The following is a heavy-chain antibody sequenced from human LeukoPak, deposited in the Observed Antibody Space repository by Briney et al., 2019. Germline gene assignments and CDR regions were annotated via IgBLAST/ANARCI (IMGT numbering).Heavy chain of an antibody. CDR3: ASDGGYSYGWYYFDY. CDR2: IYSGGST. CDR1: GFTVSSNY. V-gene: IGHV3-53*01. D-gene: IGHD5-18*01. Sequence: GGSLRLSCAASGFTVSSNYMSWVRQAPGKGLEWVPAIYSGGSTYYADSVKGRFTISRDNSKNTLYLQVNSLRAEDTAVYYCASDGGYSYGWYYFDYWGQGTLVTVSS. J-gene: IGHJ4*02.